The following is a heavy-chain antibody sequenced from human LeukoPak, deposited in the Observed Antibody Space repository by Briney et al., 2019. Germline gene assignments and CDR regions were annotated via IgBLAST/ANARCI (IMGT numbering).Heavy chain of an antibody. J-gene: IGHJ6*02. CDR3: ARVEVPAAYYGMDV. V-gene: IGHV3-48*01. CDR1: GFTFSSYS. CDR2: ISSSSSTI. D-gene: IGHD2-2*01. Sequence: GGSLRLSCAASGFTFSSYSMNWVRQAPGKGLEWVSYISSSSSTIYYADSVKGRFTISRDNAKNSLYLQMNSLRAEDTAVYYCARVEVPAAYYGMDVWGQGTTVTVSS.